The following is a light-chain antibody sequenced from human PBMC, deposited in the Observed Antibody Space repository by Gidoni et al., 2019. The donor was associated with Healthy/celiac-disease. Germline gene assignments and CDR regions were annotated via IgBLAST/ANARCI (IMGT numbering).Light chain of an antibody. J-gene: IGKJ4*01. CDR3: MQRIEFPLT. CDR2: TPS. CDR1: QSLWDSDDVNTY. V-gene: IGKV2-40*01. Sequence: DIVLTQTPLSLPVTTGEPSSISCSSSQSLWDSDDVNTYLDWYLQKPGQSPQLLIYTPSYQDSGVPARFSGSGSGTDFTLKISRVEAEDFVVYYCMQRIEFPLTFGGGTKVEIK.